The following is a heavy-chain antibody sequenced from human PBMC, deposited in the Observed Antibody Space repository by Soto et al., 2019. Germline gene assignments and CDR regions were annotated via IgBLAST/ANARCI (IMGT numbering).Heavy chain of an antibody. Sequence: QVQLVESGGGVVQPGRSLRLSCAASGFTFSSYAMHWVRQAPGKGLEWVAVISYDGSNKYYADSVKGRFTISRDNSKNTLDLQMNSLRAEDTAVYYCARVTPKLGYYYYGMDVWGQGTTVTVSS. V-gene: IGHV3-30-3*01. J-gene: IGHJ6*02. D-gene: IGHD6-6*01. CDR2: ISYDGSNK. CDR1: GFTFSSYA. CDR3: ARVTPKLGYYYYGMDV.